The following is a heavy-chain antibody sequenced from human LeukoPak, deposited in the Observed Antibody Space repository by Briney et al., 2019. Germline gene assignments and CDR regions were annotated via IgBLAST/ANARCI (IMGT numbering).Heavy chain of an antibody. J-gene: IGHJ6*02. D-gene: IGHD6-19*01. V-gene: IGHV3-53*01. CDR2: IYSGGST. CDR1: GFTASSNY. Sequence: GGSLNLSCQFSGFTASSNYMSWARQFQGKGLEWASVIYSGGSTYYADSVKGRFTISRDNSKNTLYLQMNSLRAEDTAVYYCARGYPGVAGMYGMDVWGQGTTVTVSS. CDR3: ARGYPGVAGMYGMDV.